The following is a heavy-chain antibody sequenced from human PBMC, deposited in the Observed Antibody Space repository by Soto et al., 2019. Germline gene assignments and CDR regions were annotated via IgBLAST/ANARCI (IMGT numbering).Heavy chain of an antibody. J-gene: IGHJ3*02. CDR3: ARDCSSTSCYDRAFDI. CDR2: IYYSGST. V-gene: IGHV4-59*01. Sequence: QVQLQVSGPGLVKPSETLSLTCTVSGGSISSYYWSWIRQPPGKGLEWIGYIYYSGSTNYNPSLKSRVTISVDTSKNQFSLKLSSVTAADTAVYYCARDCSSTSCYDRAFDIWGQGTMVTVSS. D-gene: IGHD2-2*01. CDR1: GGSISSYY.